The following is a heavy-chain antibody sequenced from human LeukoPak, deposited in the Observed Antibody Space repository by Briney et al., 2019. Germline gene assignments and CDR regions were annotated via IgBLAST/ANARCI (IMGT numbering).Heavy chain of an antibody. CDR2: ISGSASNKYYA. V-gene: IGHV3-23*01. CDR1: GFTFSHYA. J-gene: IGHJ4*02. D-gene: IGHD3-10*01. CDR3: AKDQYGSGNYFDY. Sequence: GGSLRLSCAASGFTFSHYAMSWVRQAPGKGLEWVSVISGSASNKYYADYADSVKGRFTISRDNSKNTLYLQMSSLRVEDTAVYYCAKDQYGSGNYFDYWGQGTLVTVSS.